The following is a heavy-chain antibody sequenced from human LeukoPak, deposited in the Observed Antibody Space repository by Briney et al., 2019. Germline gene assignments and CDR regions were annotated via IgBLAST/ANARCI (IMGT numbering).Heavy chain of an antibody. V-gene: IGHV3-23*01. J-gene: IGHJ4*02. D-gene: IGHD3-3*01. CDR3: AKNGPLRFYYFDY. CDR1: GFTFSSYA. CDR2: ISGSGGST. Sequence: GGYLRRSCAASGFTFSSYAMSWVRQAPGKGLEWVSAISGSGGSTYYADSVKGRFTISRDNSKNTLYLQMNSLRAEDTAVYYCAKNGPLRFYYFDYWGQGTLVTVSS.